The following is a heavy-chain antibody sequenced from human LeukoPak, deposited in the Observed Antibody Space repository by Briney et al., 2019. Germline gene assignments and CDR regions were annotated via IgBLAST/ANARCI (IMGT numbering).Heavy chain of an antibody. CDR2: ISYDGSSK. D-gene: IGHD3-10*01. V-gene: IGHV3-30*19. CDR1: GFAFSRYG. Sequence: TGGSLRLSCAASGFAFSRYGMHWVRQAPGKGLEWVAVISYDGSSKYYADSVKGRFTISRDNSKNTLYLQMNSLRAEDTAVYYCARALNSGMVRIGAFDIWGQGTMVTVSS. J-gene: IGHJ3*02. CDR3: ARALNSGMVRIGAFDI.